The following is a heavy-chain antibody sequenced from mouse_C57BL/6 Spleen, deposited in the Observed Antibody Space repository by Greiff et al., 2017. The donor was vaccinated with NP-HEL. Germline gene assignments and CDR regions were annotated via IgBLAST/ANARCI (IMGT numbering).Heavy chain of an antibody. Sequence: EVKLQESGGDLVKPGGSLKLSCAASGFTFSSYGMSWVRQTPDKRLEWVATISSGGSYTYYPDSVKGRFTISRDNAKNTLYLQMSSLKSEDTAMYYCARLYNYGSSEGNFDYWGQGTTLTVSS. CDR3: ARLYNYGSSEGNFDY. V-gene: IGHV5-6*01. CDR2: ISSGGSYT. CDR1: GFTFSSYG. J-gene: IGHJ2*01. D-gene: IGHD1-1*01.